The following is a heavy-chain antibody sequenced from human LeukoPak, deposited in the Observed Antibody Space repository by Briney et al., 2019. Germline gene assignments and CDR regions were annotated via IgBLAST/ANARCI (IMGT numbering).Heavy chain of an antibody. V-gene: IGHV1-58*02. CDR2: IVAGSVNT. J-gene: IGHJ4*02. CDR3: AAVVATEIGKYYFDY. CDR1: GFTFTSSA. D-gene: IGHD1-26*01. Sequence: ASVKVSCKASGFTFTSSAMQWVRQTRVQHLERIGWIVAGSVNTNYAQKFQERVTITRDMSTSAAHMELSSVRSEDTAAYYSAAVVATEIGKYYFDYWGQGTLGTVSS.